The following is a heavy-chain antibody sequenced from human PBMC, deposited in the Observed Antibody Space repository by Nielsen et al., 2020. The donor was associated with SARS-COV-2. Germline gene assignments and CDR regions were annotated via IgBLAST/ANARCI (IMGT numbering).Heavy chain of an antibody. CDR2: ISFDGTTK. Sequence: GESLKISCAASGFSLTRNGMHWVRQSPGKGLEWVSFISFDGTTKYHADSVKGRFTISRDTSTNTLFLQMSSLRPEDTAIYYCAKDMLVSYSAFGWGVLESWGQGTLVTVSS. D-gene: IGHD3-16*01. J-gene: IGHJ5*02. V-gene: IGHV3-30*02. CDR1: GFSLTRNG. CDR3: AKDMLVSYSAFGWGVLES.